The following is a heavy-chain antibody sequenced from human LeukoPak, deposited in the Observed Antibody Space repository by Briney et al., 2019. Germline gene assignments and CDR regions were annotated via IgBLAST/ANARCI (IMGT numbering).Heavy chain of an antibody. J-gene: IGHJ3*02. V-gene: IGHV3-21*01. CDR3: ARLAVAGSDDAFDI. D-gene: IGHD6-19*01. Sequence: GGSLRLSCAASGFTFSSYSMNWVRQAPGKGLEWVSSISSSSSYIYYADSVKGRFTISRDNAKNSPYLQMNSLRAEDTAVYYCARLAVAGSDDAFDIWGQGTMVTVSS. CDR1: GFTFSSYS. CDR2: ISSSSSYI.